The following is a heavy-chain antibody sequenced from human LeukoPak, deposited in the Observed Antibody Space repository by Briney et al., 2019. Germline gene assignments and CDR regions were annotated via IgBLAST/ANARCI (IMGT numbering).Heavy chain of an antibody. V-gene: IGHV5-51*01. Sequence: GESLQISCKGSGYSFTSYWIGWVRQLPGKGLEWMGIIYPGDSDTRYSPSFQGQVTISADKSISTAYLQWSSLKASDTAMYYCAGRNRRRDGYNGFDYWGQGTLVTVSS. CDR3: AGRNRRRDGYNGFDY. CDR1: GYSFTSYW. D-gene: IGHD5-24*01. CDR2: IYPGDSDT. J-gene: IGHJ4*02.